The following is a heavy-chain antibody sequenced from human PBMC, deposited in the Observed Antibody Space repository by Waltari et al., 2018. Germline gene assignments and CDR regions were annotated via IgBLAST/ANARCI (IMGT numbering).Heavy chain of an antibody. J-gene: IGHJ4*02. Sequence: QVTLRESGPALVKPTQTLTLTCTFSGFSLSTSGMCVSWIRQPPGKALEWLARIDWDDDKYYSTFLKTRLTIFKETSKNQVVLKKTNMDPVDTATYYCVGFKIFGVVIHHYRGQGTLVTVSP. CDR2: IDWDDDK. V-gene: IGHV2-70*15. CDR1: GFSLSTSGMC. D-gene: IGHD3-3*01. CDR3: VGFKIFGVVIHHY.